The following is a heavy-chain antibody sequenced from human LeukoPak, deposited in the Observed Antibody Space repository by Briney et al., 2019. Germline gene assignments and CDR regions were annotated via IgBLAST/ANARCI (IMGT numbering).Heavy chain of an antibody. CDR1: GFTFSSYS. Sequence: GGSLRLSCAASGFTFSSYSMNWVRQAPGKGLEWVAVISYDGSNKYYADSVKGRFTISRDNSKNTLYLQMNSLRAEDTAVYYCARGSYCSGGSCYLDAFDIWGQGTMVTVSS. V-gene: IGHV3-30*03. CDR2: ISYDGSNK. CDR3: ARGSYCSGGSCYLDAFDI. D-gene: IGHD2-15*01. J-gene: IGHJ3*02.